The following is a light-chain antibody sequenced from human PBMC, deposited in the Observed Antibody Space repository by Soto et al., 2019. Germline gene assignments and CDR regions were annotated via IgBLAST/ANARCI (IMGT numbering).Light chain of an antibody. Sequence: SAPTPPASLSWAPWQSITISCPGTRRDVGAYNYVSWYQQHPGKAPKLMIYDVSNRPPGVSNRFSGSKSGNTASLTISGLQAEDEADYYCSSYTSSSPYVFGTGTKVTVL. CDR1: RRDVGAYNY. J-gene: IGLJ1*01. CDR3: SSYTSSSPYV. CDR2: DVS. V-gene: IGLV2-14*01.